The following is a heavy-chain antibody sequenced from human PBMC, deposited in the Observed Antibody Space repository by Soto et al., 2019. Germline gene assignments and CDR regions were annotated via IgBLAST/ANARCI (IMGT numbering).Heavy chain of an antibody. CDR2: INHNSGGT. CDR3: ARDGSDYFSPRMVLGVILPYYYDGMDV. J-gene: IGHJ6*02. V-gene: IGHV1-2*02. D-gene: IGHD3-10*01. Sequence: QVQLVQSGAEVKKPGASVKVSCKASGYTFTGYYMHWVRQAPGQGLEWMGWINHNSGGTNYAQKFQGRVTMTRDMSISAADMELSMLRSDDTAVYYCARDGSDYFSPRMVLGVILPYYYDGMDVWGQGTTVTVSS. CDR1: GYTFTGYY.